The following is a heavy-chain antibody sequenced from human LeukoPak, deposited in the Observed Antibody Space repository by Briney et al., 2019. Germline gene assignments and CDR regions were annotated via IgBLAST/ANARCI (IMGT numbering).Heavy chain of an antibody. V-gene: IGHV1-8*02. CDR1: GYTFTSYA. D-gene: IGHD2-15*01. CDR3: ASSYCSGGSCYEELHNWFDP. J-gene: IGHJ5*02. Sequence: GASVKVSCKASGYTFTSYAMHWVRQAPGQRLEWMGWMNPNSGNTGYAQKFQGRVTMTRNTSISTAYMELSSLRSEDTAVYYCASSYCSGGSCYEELHNWFDPWGQGTLVTVSS. CDR2: MNPNSGNT.